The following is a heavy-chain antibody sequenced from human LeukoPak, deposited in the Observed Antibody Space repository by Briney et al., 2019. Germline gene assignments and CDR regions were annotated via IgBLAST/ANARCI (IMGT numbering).Heavy chain of an antibody. CDR2: INAGNGNT. D-gene: IGHD3-9*01. V-gene: IGHV1-3*01. CDR3: ARGPIVLRYFDWPYYIDY. J-gene: IGHJ4*02. CDR1: GYTFTSYA. Sequence: ASVKVSCKASGYTFTSYAMHWVRQAPGQRLEWMGRINAGNGNTKYSQKFQGRVTITRDTSASTAYMELSSLRSEDTAVYYCARGPIVLRYFDWPYYIDYWGQGTLVTVSS.